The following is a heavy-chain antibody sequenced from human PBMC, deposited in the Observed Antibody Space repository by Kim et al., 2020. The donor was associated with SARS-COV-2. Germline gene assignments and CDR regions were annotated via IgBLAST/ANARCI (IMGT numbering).Heavy chain of an antibody. CDR1: GFTFSSYA. CDR2: ISYDGSNK. V-gene: IGHV3-30*04. Sequence: GGSLRLSCAASGFTFSSYAMHWVRQAPGKGLEWVAVISYDGSNKYYADSVKGRFTISRDNSKNTLYLQMNSLRAEDTAVYYCARDLGDCSGGSCYGVLYYYGMDVWGQGTTVTVSS. D-gene: IGHD2-15*01. CDR3: ARDLGDCSGGSCYGVLYYYGMDV. J-gene: IGHJ6*02.